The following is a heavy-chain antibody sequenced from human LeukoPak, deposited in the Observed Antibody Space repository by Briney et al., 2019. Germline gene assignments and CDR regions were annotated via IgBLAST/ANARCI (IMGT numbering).Heavy chain of an antibody. Sequence: GGSLRLSWEAPGLTFSSYGMHWFRQAPGKGLEWVAFIRYDGSNKYYADSVKGRFTISRDNSKNTLYLQMNSLRAEDTAVYYCAKDSGSYRGEAFDIWGQGTMVTASS. V-gene: IGHV3-30*02. CDR3: AKDSGSYRGEAFDI. CDR2: IRYDGSNK. J-gene: IGHJ3*02. D-gene: IGHD1-26*01. CDR1: GLTFSSYG.